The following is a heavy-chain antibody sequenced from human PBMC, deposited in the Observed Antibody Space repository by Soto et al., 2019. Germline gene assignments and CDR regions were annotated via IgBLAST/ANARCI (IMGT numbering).Heavy chain of an antibody. CDR3: AREQTVEGAFDI. CDR2: IYHSGST. J-gene: IGHJ3*02. D-gene: IGHD7-27*01. Sequence: QVQLQESGPGLVKPSGTLSLTCAVSSGSISSSNWWSWVRQPPGKGLEWIGEIYHSGSTNYNPPLKRRVTITVEKSKNQFSLKLSSVTAADTAVYYCAREQTVEGAFDIWGQGTIVTVSS. V-gene: IGHV4-4*02. CDR1: SGSISSSNW.